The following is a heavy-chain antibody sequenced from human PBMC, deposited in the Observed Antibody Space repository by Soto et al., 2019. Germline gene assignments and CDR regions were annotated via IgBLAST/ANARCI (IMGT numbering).Heavy chain of an antibody. Sequence: GASVKVSCKASGYTFTSYGISWVRQAPGQGLEWMGWISAYNGNTNYAQKLQGRVTMTTDTSTSTAYMELRSLRSDDTAVYYCARDIPVLVVNPYYYYGMDVWGQGTTVTVSS. CDR2: ISAYNGNT. CDR1: GYTFTSYG. D-gene: IGHD2-2*02. J-gene: IGHJ6*02. V-gene: IGHV1-18*01. CDR3: ARDIPVLVVNPYYYYGMDV.